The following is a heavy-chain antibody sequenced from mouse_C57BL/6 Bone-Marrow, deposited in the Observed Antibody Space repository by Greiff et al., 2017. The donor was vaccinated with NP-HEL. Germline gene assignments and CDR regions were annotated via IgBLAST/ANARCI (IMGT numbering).Heavy chain of an antibody. J-gene: IGHJ2*01. CDR2: INPGSGGT. CDR1: GYAFTNYL. V-gene: IGHV1-54*01. Sequence: VKLMESGAELVRPGTSVKVSCKASGYAFTNYLIEWVKQRPGQGLEWIGVINPGSGGTNYNEKFKGKATLTADKSSSTAYMQLSSLTSEDSAVYFCAREYYFDYWGQGTTLTVSS. CDR3: AREYYFDY.